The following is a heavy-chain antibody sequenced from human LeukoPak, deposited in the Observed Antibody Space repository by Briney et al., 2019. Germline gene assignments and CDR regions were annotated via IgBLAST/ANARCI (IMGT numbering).Heavy chain of an antibody. D-gene: IGHD2-21*02. V-gene: IGHV3-23*01. Sequence: GGTLRPSCAASGFTFSTYGMSWVRQAPGKGLVWVSGISGSGDNTYYEDSVKGRFTISRDNSKNTLYLQMNSLRAEDTAVYYCAKCGDHWESDYWGQGTLVTVSS. CDR1: GFTFSTYG. CDR3: AKCGDHWESDY. J-gene: IGHJ4*02. CDR2: ISGSGDNT.